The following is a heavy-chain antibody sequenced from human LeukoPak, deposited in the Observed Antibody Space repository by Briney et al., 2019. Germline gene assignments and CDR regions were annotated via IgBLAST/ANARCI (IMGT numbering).Heavy chain of an antibody. CDR2: IYISSNT. CDR3: ARRAGAYSHPYDY. CDR1: GFNVSSNH. V-gene: IGHV3-53*01. Sequence: GGSLRLSCAASGFNVSSNHMSWVRQAPGKGLEWVSLIYISSNTYYADSVKGRFTISRDNSKNTLYLQMNSLRAEDTAVYYCARRAGAYSHPYDYWGQGTLVTVSS. D-gene: IGHD4/OR15-4a*01. J-gene: IGHJ4*02.